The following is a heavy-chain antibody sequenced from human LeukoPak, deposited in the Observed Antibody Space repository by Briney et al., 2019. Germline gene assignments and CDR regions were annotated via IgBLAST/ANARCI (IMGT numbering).Heavy chain of an antibody. CDR3: ARGGYSGSYQYGIDY. D-gene: IGHD1-26*01. CDR1: GFTFSSYW. J-gene: IGHJ4*02. V-gene: IGHV3-74*01. CDR2: INSDGSST. Sequence: GGSLRLSCAASGFTFSSYWMHWVRHAPGKGLVWVSRINSDGSSTSYADSVKGRFTISRDNAKNTLYLQMNSLRAEDTAVYYCARGGYSGSYQYGIDYWGQGTLVTVSS.